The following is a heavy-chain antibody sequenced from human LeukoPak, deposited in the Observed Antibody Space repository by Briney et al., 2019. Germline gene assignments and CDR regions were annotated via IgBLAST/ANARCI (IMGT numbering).Heavy chain of an antibody. CDR2: ISSSSSYI. V-gene: IGHV3-21*01. CDR3: ARGARGPHDY. CDR1: GFTFDDYG. J-gene: IGHJ4*02. Sequence: GGSLRLSCAASGFTFDDYGMNWVRQAPGKGLEWVSSISSSSSYIYYADSVKGRFTISRDNAKNSLYLQMNSLRAEDTAVYYCARGARGPHDYWGQGTLVTVSS. D-gene: IGHD3-10*01.